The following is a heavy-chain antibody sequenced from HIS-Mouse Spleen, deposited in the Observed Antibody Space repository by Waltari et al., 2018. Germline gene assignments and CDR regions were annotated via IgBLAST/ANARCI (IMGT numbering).Heavy chain of an antibody. CDR3: ARGASGSYYLVSVSDY. Sequence: EVQLVESGGGLVQPGGSLRLSCAASGFTFISYTMNWVRQAPGRGLEWVSYICCSSSTIYYADSVKGRFTISRDNAKNSLYLQMNSLRAEDTAVYYCARGASGSYYLVSVSDYWGQGTLVTVSS. CDR2: ICCSSSTI. J-gene: IGHJ4*02. D-gene: IGHD1-26*01. V-gene: IGHV3-48*01. CDR1: GFTFISYT.